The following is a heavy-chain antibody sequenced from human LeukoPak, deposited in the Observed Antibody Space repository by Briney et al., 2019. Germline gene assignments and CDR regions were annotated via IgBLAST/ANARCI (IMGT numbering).Heavy chain of an antibody. CDR1: GGTFSSYA. D-gene: IGHD3-22*01. J-gene: IGHJ5*02. Sequence: SVKVSCKASGGTFSSYAISWVRQAPGQGLEWMGGIIPIFGTANYAQKFQGRVTITADKSTSTAYMELSSLRSEDTAVYYCARHGSSGSIGKNWFDPWGQGTLVTVSS. CDR3: ARHGSSGSIGKNWFDP. V-gene: IGHV1-69*06. CDR2: IIPIFGTA.